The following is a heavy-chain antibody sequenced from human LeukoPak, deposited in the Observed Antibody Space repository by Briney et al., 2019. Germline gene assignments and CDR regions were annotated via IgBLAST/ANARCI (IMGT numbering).Heavy chain of an antibody. CDR1: GFTFSSYA. Sequence: GGSLRLSCAASGFTFSSYAMSWVRQAPGKGLEWVSAISGSGGSTYYADSVKGRFTISRDNSKNRLYLQMNSLRAEDTAVYYCAKKRPKGGIAVAGSLYFDYWGQGTLVTVSS. D-gene: IGHD6-19*01. J-gene: IGHJ4*02. CDR2: ISGSGGST. CDR3: AKKRPKGGIAVAGSLYFDY. V-gene: IGHV3-23*01.